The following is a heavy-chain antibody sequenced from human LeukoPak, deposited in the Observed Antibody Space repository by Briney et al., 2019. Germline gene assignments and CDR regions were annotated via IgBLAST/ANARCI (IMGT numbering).Heavy chain of an antibody. CDR3: ARQSGRIFGY. J-gene: IGHJ4*02. V-gene: IGHV4-59*08. CDR1: GASISSYY. Sequence: SETLSLTCTVSGASISSYYWSWIRQPPGKGLEWIGYINYSGSTNYNPSLKSRVTISVDTSKNQFSLKLSSVTAADTAVYYCARQSGRIFGYWGQGTLVTVSS. CDR2: INYSGST. D-gene: IGHD1-26*01.